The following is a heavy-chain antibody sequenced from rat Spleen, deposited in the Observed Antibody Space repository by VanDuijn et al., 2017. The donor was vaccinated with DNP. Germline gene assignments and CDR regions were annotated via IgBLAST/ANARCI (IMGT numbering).Heavy chain of an antibody. V-gene: IGHV5S23*01. J-gene: IGHJ3*01. CDR3: TRPPGFAY. D-gene: IGHD1-4*01. Sequence: EVQLVESGGGLVQPGRSLKLSCAASGFTFSNHGMAWVRQAPTKGLEWVAYISNDGGSTYYGDSMKGRFTISRDNVKSTLYLQMNSLRSEDMATYYCTRPPGFAYWGQGTLVTVSS. CDR1: GFTFSNHG. CDR2: ISNDGGST.